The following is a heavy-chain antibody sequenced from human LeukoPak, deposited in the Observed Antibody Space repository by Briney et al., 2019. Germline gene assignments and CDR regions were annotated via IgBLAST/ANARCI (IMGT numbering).Heavy chain of an antibody. V-gene: IGHV5-51*01. CDR1: GYSFTNYW. J-gene: IGHJ3*02. CDR3: ARRGETSDGSSDGCSDI. Sequence: GESLKISCQGSGYSFTNYWIGWMRRMPGKGLEWMGIIYPGDSDTKYSPSFQGQVTISADKSLSIAYLQWSSLKASDTAVYYCARRGETSDGSSDGCSDIWGQGTMVTVSS. D-gene: IGHD1-26*01. CDR2: IYPGDSDT.